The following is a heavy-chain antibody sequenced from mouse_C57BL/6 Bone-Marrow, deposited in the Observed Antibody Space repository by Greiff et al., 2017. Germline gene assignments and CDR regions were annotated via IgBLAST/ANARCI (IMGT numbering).Heavy chain of an antibody. J-gene: IGHJ1*03. CDR3: AKTYCGNYWYFDV. Sequence: QVQLKESGPGLVQPSQSLSITCTVSGFSLTSYGVHWVRQSPGKGLEWLGVIWRGGSTDYNAAFMSRLSITKDNSKSQVFFKMNSLQADDAAIYYCAKTYCGNYWYFDVWGTGTTVTVSS. V-gene: IGHV2-5*01. D-gene: IGHD2-10*01. CDR2: IWRGGST. CDR1: GFSLTSYG.